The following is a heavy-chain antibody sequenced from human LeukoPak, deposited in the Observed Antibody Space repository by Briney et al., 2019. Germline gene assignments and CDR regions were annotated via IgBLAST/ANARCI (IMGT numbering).Heavy chain of an antibody. Sequence: VASVKVSCKASGYTFTGYYMHWVRQAPGQGLEWMGWINPNSGGTNYAQKFQGRVTMTRDTSISTAYMELSRLRSDDTAVYYCARVFSTVPNSWFDPWGQGTLVTVSS. CDR2: INPNSGGT. V-gene: IGHV1-2*02. CDR1: GYTFTGYY. CDR3: ARVFSTVPNSWFDP. D-gene: IGHD4-17*01. J-gene: IGHJ5*02.